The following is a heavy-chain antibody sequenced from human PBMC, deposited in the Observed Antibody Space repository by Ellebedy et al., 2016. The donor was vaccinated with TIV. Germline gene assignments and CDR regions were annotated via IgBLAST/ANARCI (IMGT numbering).Heavy chain of an antibody. CDR2: IFPVDSYT. CDR1: GYTFTAYW. Sequence: GESLKIPCQASGYTFTAYWIAWVRQLPGKGLGWMGIIFPVDSYTRYSPSFQGLDTISVDQSISTAYLQWNSLKASDSAINYCARVAGMSDSWGQGTLVTVSS. CDR3: ARVAGMSDS. V-gene: IGHV5-51*01. D-gene: IGHD6-19*01. J-gene: IGHJ4*02.